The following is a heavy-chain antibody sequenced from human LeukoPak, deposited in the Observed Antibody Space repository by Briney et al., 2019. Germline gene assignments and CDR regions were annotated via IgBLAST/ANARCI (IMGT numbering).Heavy chain of an antibody. J-gene: IGHJ4*02. D-gene: IGHD1-26*01. CDR2: ISYDGSNK. V-gene: IGHV3-30*04. Sequence: GGSLRLSCAASGFTFSSYAMHWVRQAPGKGLEWVAVISYDGSNKYYADSVKGRFTISRDNSKNTLYLQMNSLRAEDTAVYYCAKGEHLFDPPFDYWGQGTLVTVSS. CDR3: AKGEHLFDPPFDY. CDR1: GFTFSSYA.